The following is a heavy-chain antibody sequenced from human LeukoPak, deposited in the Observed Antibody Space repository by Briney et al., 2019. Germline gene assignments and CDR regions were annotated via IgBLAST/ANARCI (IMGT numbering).Heavy chain of an antibody. J-gene: IGHJ6*03. Sequence: GGSLRLSCAASGFTFSIYAMSWVRQAAGKGLEWVSLISGSGGGTYYADSVKGRFTISRDHSKNTLYLQLNSLRVEDTAVYYCAKNRGAGSHYYYHMNVWGKGTTVTVSS. CDR3: AKNRGAGSHYYYHMNV. CDR1: GFTFSIYA. CDR2: ISGSGGGT. V-gene: IGHV3-23*01. D-gene: IGHD1-26*01.